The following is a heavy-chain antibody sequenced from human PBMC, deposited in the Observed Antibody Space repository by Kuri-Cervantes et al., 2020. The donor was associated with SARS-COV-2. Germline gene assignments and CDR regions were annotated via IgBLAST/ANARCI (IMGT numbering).Heavy chain of an antibody. CDR1: GFTFSSYS. CDR2: ISSSSNYI. D-gene: IGHD6-6*01. CDR3: ARDGSRYSTSSCNSYYYLDV. J-gene: IGHJ6*03. Sequence: GESLKISCAASGFTFSSYSMNWVRQAPGKGLEWVSFISSSSNYIYYADSLKGRFTISRDNAKNSLYLQMNSLRAEDTAVYYCARDGSRYSTSSCNSYYYLDVWGKGTTVTVSS. V-gene: IGHV3-21*01.